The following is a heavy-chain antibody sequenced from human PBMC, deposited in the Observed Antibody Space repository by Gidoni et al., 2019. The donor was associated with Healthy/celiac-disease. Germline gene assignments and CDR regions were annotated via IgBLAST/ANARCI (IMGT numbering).Heavy chain of an antibody. J-gene: IGHJ4*02. CDR1: GFSLSTSGVG. V-gene: IGHV2-5*01. Sequence: QITLKESGPTLVKPTQTLTLTCTFSGFSLSTSGVGVGWIRQPPGKALEWLALIYWNDDKRYSPSLKSRLTITKDTSKNQVVLTMTNMDPVDTATYYCAHIASMVRRRPTNYYFDYWGQGTLVTVSS. CDR2: IYWNDDK. D-gene: IGHD3-10*01. CDR3: AHIASMVRRRPTNYYFDY.